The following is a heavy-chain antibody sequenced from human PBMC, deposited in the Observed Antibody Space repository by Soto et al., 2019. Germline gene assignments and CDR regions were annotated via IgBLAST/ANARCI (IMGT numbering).Heavy chain of an antibody. V-gene: IGHV2-5*08. D-gene: IGHD4-17*01. CDR2: IYWDDDE. J-gene: IGHJ4*02. Sequence: TLSLTCTVSSDSISSYYWSWIRQPPGKALEWLALIYWDDDERYSPSLQSRLTITKDTSKNQVGLTMTNMDPVDTATYYCAHMTTVTTFDSWGQGTLVTVSS. CDR3: AHMTTVTTFDS. CDR1: SDSISSYYW.